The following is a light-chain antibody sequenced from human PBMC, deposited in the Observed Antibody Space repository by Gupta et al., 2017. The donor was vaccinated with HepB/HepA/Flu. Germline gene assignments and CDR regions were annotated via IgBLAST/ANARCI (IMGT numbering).Light chain of an antibody. V-gene: IGLV1-40*01. Sequence: QSVLTQPPSVSGAPGPRVTISCTGSGSNLGSGYNVNWYQHLPGTAPKLLIYKNNNRPSGVPDRFSGSKSGISASLAISGLQAEDEADDYCQSYDSSQVIFGGGTKLTVL. CDR3: QSYDSSQVI. CDR2: KNN. J-gene: IGLJ2*01. CDR1: GSNLGSGYN.